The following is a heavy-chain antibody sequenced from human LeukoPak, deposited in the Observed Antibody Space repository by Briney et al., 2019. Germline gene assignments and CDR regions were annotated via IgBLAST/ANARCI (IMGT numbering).Heavy chain of an antibody. V-gene: IGHV3-21*04. CDR3: AKGTKPMMTIPDY. J-gene: IGHJ4*02. CDR2: TSSSAYT. CDR1: GFTFSSFS. D-gene: IGHD1/OR15-1a*01. Sequence: TGGSLRLSCAASGFTFSSFSMIWVRQAPGKGLEWVSSTSSSAYTFYAESGKGRFTISRDNAKNSLFLQMNSLRAEDTAMYYCAKGTKPMMTIPDYWGQGILVTVSS.